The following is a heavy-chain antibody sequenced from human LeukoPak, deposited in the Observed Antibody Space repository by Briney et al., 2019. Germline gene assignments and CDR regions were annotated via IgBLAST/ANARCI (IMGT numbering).Heavy chain of an antibody. D-gene: IGHD2-2*02. CDR2: INHSGST. Sequence: NPSETLSLTCAVSGGSISSSNWWSWVRQPPGKGLEWIGEINHSGSTNYNPSLKSRVTISVDTSKNQFSLKLSSVTAADTAVYYCARHVTICSSTSCYSPFDYWGQGTLVTVSS. CDR1: GGSISSSNW. CDR3: ARHVTICSSTSCYSPFDY. J-gene: IGHJ4*02. V-gene: IGHV4-4*02.